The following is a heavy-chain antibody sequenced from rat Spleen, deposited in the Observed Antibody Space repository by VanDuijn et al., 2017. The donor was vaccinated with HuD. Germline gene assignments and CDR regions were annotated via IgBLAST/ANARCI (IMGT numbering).Heavy chain of an antibody. CDR2: ITHTGGRT. CDR1: GFILNNYW. Sequence: EVQLVETGGGLVQPGRSLRLSCVASGFILNNYWMTWIRQAPGKGLEWIASITHTGGRTYYPDSVQDRFTISRDNAKSTLYLQMNSLRSEDTATYYCTRGSLFDYWGQGVMVTVSS. V-gene: IGHV5-31*01. J-gene: IGHJ2*01. CDR3: TRGSLFDY.